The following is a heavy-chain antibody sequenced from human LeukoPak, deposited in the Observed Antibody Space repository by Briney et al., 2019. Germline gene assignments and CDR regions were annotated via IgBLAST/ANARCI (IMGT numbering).Heavy chain of an antibody. CDR1: GGSISSSSYY. J-gene: IGHJ4*02. CDR2: ISYSGST. CDR3: ARHPRRTHFDY. Sequence: SETLSLTCTVSGGSISSSSYYWGWIRQPPGKGLEWIGSISYSGSTSYNPPLKSRVTISVDTSKNQFSLKLSSVTAADTAVYYCARHPRRTHFDYWGQGTLVTVSS. V-gene: IGHV4-39*01.